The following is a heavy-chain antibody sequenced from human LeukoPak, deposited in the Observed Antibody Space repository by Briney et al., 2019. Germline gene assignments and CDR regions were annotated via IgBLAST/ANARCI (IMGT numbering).Heavy chain of an antibody. Sequence: GESLKISCKGSGYTFTSYWIGWVRQMPGKGLEWMGIIYPGDSDTRYSPSFQGQFTISADKSISTAYLQWSSLKASDTAMYYCARSLFKGGGYFDYWGQGTLVTVSS. D-gene: IGHD2-15*01. CDR2: IYPGDSDT. J-gene: IGHJ4*02. V-gene: IGHV5-51*01. CDR3: ARSLFKGGGYFDY. CDR1: GYTFTSYW.